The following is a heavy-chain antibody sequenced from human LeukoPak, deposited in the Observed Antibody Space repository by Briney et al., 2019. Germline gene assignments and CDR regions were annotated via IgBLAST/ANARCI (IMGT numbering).Heavy chain of an antibody. J-gene: IGHJ4*02. D-gene: IGHD4-17*01. CDR2: ISVDGNST. Sequence: GGSLRLSCAASGFTFSSYWMHWVRQAPGKGLEWVSRISVDGNSTDNADSVKGRFTISRDNAKNTLYLQMNSLRAEDTAVYYCARGEPAKTTVTTGRALDYWGQGTLVTVSS. V-gene: IGHV3-74*01. CDR3: ARGEPAKTTVTTGRALDY. CDR1: GFTFSSYW.